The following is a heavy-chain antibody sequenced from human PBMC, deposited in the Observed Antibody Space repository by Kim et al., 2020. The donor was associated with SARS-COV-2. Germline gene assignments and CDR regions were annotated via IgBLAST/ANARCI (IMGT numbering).Heavy chain of an antibody. CDR2: IIPILGIA. J-gene: IGHJ6*02. CDR1: GGTFSSYA. CDR3: ARGHFDWDYYYYGMDV. Sequence: SVKVSCKASGGTFSSYAISWVRQAPGQGLEWMGRIIPILGIANYAQKFQGRVTITADKSTSTAYMELSSLRSEDTAVYYCARGHFDWDYYYYGMDVWGQGTTVTVSS. D-gene: IGHD3-9*01. V-gene: IGHV1-69*04.